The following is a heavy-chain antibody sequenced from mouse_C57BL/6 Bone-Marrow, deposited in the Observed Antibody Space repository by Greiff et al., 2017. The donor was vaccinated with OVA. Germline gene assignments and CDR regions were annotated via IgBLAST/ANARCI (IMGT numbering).Heavy chain of an antibody. V-gene: IGHV6-3*01. D-gene: IGHD2-5*01. CDR3: TGPYYSNPY. Sequence: EVKLEESGGGLVQPGGSMKLSCVASGFTFSNYWMNWVRQSPEKGLEWVAQIRVKSDNYATHYAESVKGRFTISRDDSKSSVYLQMNNLRAEDTGIYYCTGPYYSNPYWGQGTTLTVSS. J-gene: IGHJ2*01. CDR1: GFTFSNYW. CDR2: IRVKSDNYAT.